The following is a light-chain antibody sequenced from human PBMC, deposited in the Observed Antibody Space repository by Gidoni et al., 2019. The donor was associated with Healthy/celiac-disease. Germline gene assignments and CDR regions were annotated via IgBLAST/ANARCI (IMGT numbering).Light chain of an antibody. CDR3: QQSYSTPLFT. CDR2: AAS. CDR1: QSIISY. V-gene: IGKV1-39*01. J-gene: IGKJ3*01. Sequence: DIQMTQSPSSLSASVGDRVTITCRASQSIISYLNWYQQKQGKAPKLLIYAASSLQSGIPSRFSGSGSGTDFTLTISSLQPEDFATYYCQQSYSTPLFTCGPGTKVDIK.